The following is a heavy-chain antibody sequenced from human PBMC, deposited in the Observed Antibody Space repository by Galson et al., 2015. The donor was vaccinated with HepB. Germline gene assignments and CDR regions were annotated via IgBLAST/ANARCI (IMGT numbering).Heavy chain of an antibody. D-gene: IGHD3-10*01. CDR2: ISSSSSYI. CDR1: GFTFSSYS. Sequence: SLRLSCAASGFTFSSYSMNWVRQAPGKGLEWVSSISSSSSYIYYADSVKGRFTISRDNAKNSLYLQMNSLRAEDTAVYYCARDYRFGALLKPSFGYWGQGTLVTVSS. CDR3: ARDYRFGALLKPSFGY. V-gene: IGHV3-21*01. J-gene: IGHJ4*02.